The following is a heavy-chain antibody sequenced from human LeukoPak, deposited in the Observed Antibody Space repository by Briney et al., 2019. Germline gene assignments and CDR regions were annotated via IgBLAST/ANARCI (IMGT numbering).Heavy chain of an antibody. Sequence: PGRSLRLSCAASGFTFSSYGMHWVRQAPGKGLEWISHIRDSGTTDYADSVKGRFTISRDNAKNSLYLQLSSLRAEDTAVYYCARDHDFAFDNWGQGTLVTVSS. CDR1: GFTFSSYG. V-gene: IGHV3-48*01. J-gene: IGHJ4*02. D-gene: IGHD2-21*02. CDR2: IRDSGTT. CDR3: ARDHDFAFDN.